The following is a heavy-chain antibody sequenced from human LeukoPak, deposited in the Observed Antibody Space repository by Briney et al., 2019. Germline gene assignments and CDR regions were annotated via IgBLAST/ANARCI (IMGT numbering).Heavy chain of an antibody. CDR1: GGSFSGYY. J-gene: IGHJ5*02. Sequence: PSETLSLTCAVYGGSFSGYYWSWIRQPPGKGLGWIGEINHSGSTNYNPSLKSRVTISVDTSKNQFSLKLSSVTAADTAVYYCARGLGYCSSTSCWSWFDPWGQGTLVTVSS. CDR3: ARGLGYCSSTSCWSWFDP. D-gene: IGHD2-2*01. V-gene: IGHV4-34*01. CDR2: INHSGST.